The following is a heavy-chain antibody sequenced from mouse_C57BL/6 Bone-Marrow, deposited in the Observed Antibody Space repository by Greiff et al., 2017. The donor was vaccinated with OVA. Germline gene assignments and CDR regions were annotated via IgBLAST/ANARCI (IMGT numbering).Heavy chain of an antibody. D-gene: IGHD2-4*01. CDR3: ARLIYSDYDALLYSFDY. V-gene: IGHV5-6*02. CDR2: ISSGGSYT. CDR1: GFTFSSYG. Sequence: EVKVEESGGDLVKPGGSLKLSCAASGFTFSSYGMSWVRQTPDKRLEWVATISSGGSYTYYPDRVKGRFTISRDNAKNTLYLQMSSLKSEDTALYYCARLIYSDYDALLYSFDYWGQGTTLTVSS. J-gene: IGHJ2*01.